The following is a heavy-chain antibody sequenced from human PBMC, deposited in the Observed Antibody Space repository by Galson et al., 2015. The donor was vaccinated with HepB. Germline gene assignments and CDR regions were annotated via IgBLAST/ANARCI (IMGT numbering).Heavy chain of an antibody. CDR2: ISGSSGAI. Sequence: SLRLSCAVSGFTFSTCGMSWVRQAPGKGLEWVSYISGSSGAIYYADSVKGRFTISRDNAKNSLYLQMNSLRDEDTAVYYCARDPERRDGYSFDFWGQGTLVTVSS. D-gene: IGHD5-24*01. V-gene: IGHV3-48*02. CDR3: ARDPERRDGYSFDF. J-gene: IGHJ4*02. CDR1: GFTFSTCG.